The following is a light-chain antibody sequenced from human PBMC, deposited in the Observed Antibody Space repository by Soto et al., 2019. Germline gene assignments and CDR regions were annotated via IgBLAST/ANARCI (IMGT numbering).Light chain of an antibody. Sequence: DIQMTQSPSTLSASVGDRVTITCRASQRINTWLAWYQQRPGRAPKLLIYDASILQSGVPSRFSGSGSATEFTLTISSLQPDDSAIYYCQPYNTYWTFGQVTKVEIK. J-gene: IGKJ1*01. CDR2: DAS. CDR1: QRINTW. V-gene: IGKV1-5*01. CDR3: QPYNTYWT.